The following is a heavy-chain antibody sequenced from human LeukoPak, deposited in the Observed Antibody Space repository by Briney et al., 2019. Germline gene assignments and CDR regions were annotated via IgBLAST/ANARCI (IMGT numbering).Heavy chain of an antibody. Sequence: PGGSLRLSCAASGFTFSSYAMNWVRQAPGKGLEWVSAISGSSGSTYYADSVKGRFTISRDNSKNTLYLQMNSLRAEDTAVYYCAKVAGYSYVGVYYFDYWGQGILVTVSS. J-gene: IGHJ4*02. V-gene: IGHV3-23*01. CDR1: GFTFSSYA. CDR3: AKVAGYSYVGVYYFDY. CDR2: ISGSSGST. D-gene: IGHD5-18*01.